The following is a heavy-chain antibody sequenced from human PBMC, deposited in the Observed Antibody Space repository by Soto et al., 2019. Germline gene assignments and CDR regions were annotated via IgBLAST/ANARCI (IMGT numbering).Heavy chain of an antibody. D-gene: IGHD4-4*01. J-gene: IGHJ6*02. CDR2: IWTDGSNA. CDR3: AGTTVSASYDHYGMAV. Sequence: GSLRLSCAASGCSFLTYGMHWVRQAPGKGVEWVAVIWTDGSNAYYTDSVKGRFIISRDNSKNTLFRPMTSRRAEDTAVYYCAGTTVSASYDHYGMAVGGQGTTVTVSS. V-gene: IGHV3-33*01. CDR1: GCSFLTYG.